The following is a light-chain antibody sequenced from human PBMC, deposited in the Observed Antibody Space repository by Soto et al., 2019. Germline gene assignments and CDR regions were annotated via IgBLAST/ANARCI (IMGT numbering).Light chain of an antibody. CDR1: QSVSSN. CDR2: GAS. CDR3: QQYNNWLPE. Sequence: EIVMTQSPATLSVSPGERATLSCRASQSVSSNLAWYQQKPGQAPRLLIYGASTRATGIPARFSGSGSGTEFTLTISSLQSEDFAVYYCQQYNNWLPEFGQGTRWIS. V-gene: IGKV3-15*01. J-gene: IGKJ1*01.